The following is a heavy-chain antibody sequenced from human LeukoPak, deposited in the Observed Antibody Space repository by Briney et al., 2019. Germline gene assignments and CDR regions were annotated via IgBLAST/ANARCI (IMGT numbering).Heavy chain of an antibody. D-gene: IGHD3-3*01. CDR3: ARPLRESGYFYFDY. J-gene: IGHJ4*02. Sequence: GGSLRLSCAASGFTVSSNYMSWVRQAPGKGLEWVSFIYSGGSTYYADSVKGRFTISRDNAKNSLYLQMNGLRTEDPASNYWARPLRESGYFYFDYWGQGTLVTVSS. CDR1: GFTVSSNY. V-gene: IGHV3-53*01. CDR2: IYSGGST.